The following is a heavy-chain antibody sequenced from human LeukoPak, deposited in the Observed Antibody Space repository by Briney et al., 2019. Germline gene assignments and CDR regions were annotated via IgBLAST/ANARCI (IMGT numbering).Heavy chain of an antibody. V-gene: IGHV1-2*02. CDR2: INPNSGGT. CDR1: GYTFTGYY. J-gene: IGHJ4*02. CDR3: ATARDRNSVYSSLDY. D-gene: IGHD5/OR15-5a*01. Sequence: ASVKVSCKASGYTFTGYYMHWVRQAPGQGLEWMGWINPNSGGTTYAQKFQGRVTMTRDTSISTAYMELSSLRSDDTAVYYCATARDRNSVYSSLDYWGQGTLVTVSS.